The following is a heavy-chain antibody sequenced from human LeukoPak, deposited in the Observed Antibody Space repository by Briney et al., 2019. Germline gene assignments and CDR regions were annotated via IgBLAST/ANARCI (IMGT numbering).Heavy chain of an antibody. J-gene: IGHJ4*02. V-gene: IGHV3-33*08. D-gene: IGHD3-10*01. CDR1: GFTFSSYG. CDR3: TTIGIWFGEVFGFDY. CDR2: IWYGGSNK. Sequence: PGRSLRLSCAASGFTFSSYGMHWVRQAPGKGLEWVAVIWYGGSNKYYADSVKGRFTISRDNSKNTLYLQMNSLKTEDTAVYYCTTIGIWFGEVFGFDYWGQGTLVTVSS.